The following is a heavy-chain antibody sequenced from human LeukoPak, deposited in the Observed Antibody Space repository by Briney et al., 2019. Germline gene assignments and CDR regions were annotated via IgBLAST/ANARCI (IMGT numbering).Heavy chain of an antibody. D-gene: IGHD7-27*01. V-gene: IGHV3-66*01. CDR2: IYSGGST. CDR1: GFTVSSNY. Sequence: PGGSLRLSCAASGFTVSSNYMSWVRQAPGKGLEWVSVIYSGGSTYYADSVKGRFTISRDNSKNTLYLQMNSLRAEDTAVYYCARATTKLGRNYYGMDVWGQGTTVTVSS. CDR3: ARATTKLGRNYYGMDV. J-gene: IGHJ6*02.